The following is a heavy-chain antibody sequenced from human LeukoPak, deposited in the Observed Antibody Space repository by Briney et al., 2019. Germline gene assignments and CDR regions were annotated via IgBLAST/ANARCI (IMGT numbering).Heavy chain of an antibody. Sequence: GRSLRLSCAVSAFTFSSYSINWVAQAPEKGLEWVSSISSSISFIYYADSVKGRFTISRDNAKNSLYLQMNSLRAEDTAVYYCTRGSYGYAPDSWGQGTLVTVSA. CDR2: ISSSISFI. V-gene: IGHV3-21*01. D-gene: IGHD5-18*01. CDR1: AFTFSSYS. J-gene: IGHJ5*01. CDR3: TRGSYGYAPDS.